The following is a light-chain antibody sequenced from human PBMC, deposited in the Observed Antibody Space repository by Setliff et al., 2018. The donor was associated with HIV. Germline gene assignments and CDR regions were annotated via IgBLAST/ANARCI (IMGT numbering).Light chain of an antibody. CDR2: EAS. CDR1: SSDVGGYNW. Sequence: QSALTQPASVSGSPGQSITISCTGTSSDVGGYNWVSWYQQHPGKAPKLMIYEASNRPSGVSNRFSGSKSGSTASLTISGLQAEDEADYYCTSYTRDNTITRVFGTGTKVTVL. J-gene: IGLJ1*01. CDR3: TSYTRDNTITRV. V-gene: IGLV2-14*01.